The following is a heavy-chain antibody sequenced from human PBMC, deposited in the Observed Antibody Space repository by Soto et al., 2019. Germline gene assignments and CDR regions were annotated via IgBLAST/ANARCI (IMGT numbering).Heavy chain of an antibody. CDR1: GGTFSSYS. J-gene: IGHJ4*02. V-gene: IGHV1-69*01. Sequence: QVQLVQSGAEVKKPGSSVKVSCKASGGTFSSYSISWVRQAPGQGLEWMGGIIPICGTANYTQKFQGRVTITADESTCAAYLGLSSLRSEDTAVYYCAIEYRSSPPHDPIGYWGQGTLVTVSS. CDR3: AIEYRSSPPHDPIGY. D-gene: IGHD6-6*01. CDR2: IIPICGTA.